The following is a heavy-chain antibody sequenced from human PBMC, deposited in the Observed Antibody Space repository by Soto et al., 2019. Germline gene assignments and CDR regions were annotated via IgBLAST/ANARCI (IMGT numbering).Heavy chain of an antibody. Sequence: SETLSLTCTVSGGSISSYYWSWIRQPAGKGLEWIGRIYTSGSTNYNPSLKSRVTMSVDTSKNQFSLRLSSVTAADTAVYYCARVPRYYGSGSYPGGDYWGQGTLVTVYS. J-gene: IGHJ4*02. CDR2: IYTSGST. CDR3: ARVPRYYGSGSYPGGDY. V-gene: IGHV4-4*07. CDR1: GGSISSYY. D-gene: IGHD3-10*01.